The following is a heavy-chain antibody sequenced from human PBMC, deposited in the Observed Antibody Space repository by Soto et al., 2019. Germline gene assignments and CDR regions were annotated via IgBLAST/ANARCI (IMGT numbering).Heavy chain of an antibody. J-gene: IGHJ4*02. CDR1: GGSFSGYY. CDR2: INHSGST. D-gene: IGHD2-15*01. Sequence: SETLSLTCAVYGGSFSGYYWSWIRQPPGKGLEWIGEINHSGSTNYNPSLKRRVTISVDTYKNQFSLKLSYVTAADTAVYYCASLCSGGSCYLDYWGQGTLVTVSS. V-gene: IGHV4-34*01. CDR3: ASLCSGGSCYLDY.